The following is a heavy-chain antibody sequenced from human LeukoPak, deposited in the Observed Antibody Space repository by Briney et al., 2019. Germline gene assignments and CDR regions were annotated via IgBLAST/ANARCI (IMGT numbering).Heavy chain of an antibody. CDR2: ISSSSSYI. CDR3: ARIEGSYYFDY. Sequence: GGSLRLSCAASGFTFSSYSMNWVRQAPGKGLEWVSSISSSSSYIYYADSVKGRFTISRDNAKNSLYLQMNSLRAADTAVYYCARIEGSYYFDYWGQGTLVTVSS. V-gene: IGHV3-21*01. J-gene: IGHJ4*02. D-gene: IGHD1-26*01. CDR1: GFTFSSYS.